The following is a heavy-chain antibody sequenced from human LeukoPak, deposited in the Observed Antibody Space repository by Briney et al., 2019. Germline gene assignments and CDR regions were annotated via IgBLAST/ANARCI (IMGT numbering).Heavy chain of an antibody. CDR3: ASRDSSGPEYFQH. V-gene: IGHV1-2*02. CDR2: INPNSGGT. D-gene: IGHD3-22*01. CDR1: GYTFTVYY. Sequence: ASVTVSFKASGYTFTVYYMHWVRQAPGQGLEWMGWINPNSGGTNYAQKFQGRVTMTRDTSISTAYMELSRLRSAATAVYYCASRDSSGPEYFQHWGQGTLVTVSS. J-gene: IGHJ1*01.